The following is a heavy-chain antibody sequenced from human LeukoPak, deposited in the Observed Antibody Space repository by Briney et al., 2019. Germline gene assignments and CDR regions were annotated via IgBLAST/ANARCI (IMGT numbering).Heavy chain of an antibody. D-gene: IGHD3-22*01. CDR2: ISYDGSNK. V-gene: IGHV3-30-3*01. J-gene: IGHJ4*02. CDR3: ARDLPDYDSSGYYYV. CDR1: GFSFSIYA. Sequence: GGSLRLSCAASGFSFSIYAMHWVRQAPGKGLEWVAVISYDGSNKYYADSVKGRFTISRDNSKNTLYLQMNSLRAEDAAVYYCARDLPDYDSSGYYYVWGQGTLVTVSS.